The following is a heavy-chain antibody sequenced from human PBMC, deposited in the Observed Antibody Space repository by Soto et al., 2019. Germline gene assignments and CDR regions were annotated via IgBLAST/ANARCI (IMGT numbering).Heavy chain of an antibody. V-gene: IGHV1-2*04. CDR3: ARVELRFLEWPRDY. CDR1: GYTFTGYY. J-gene: IGHJ4*02. CDR2: INPNSGGT. Sequence: ASVKVSCKASGYTFTGYYMHWVRQAPGQGLEWMGWINPNSGGTNYAQKFQGWVTMTRDTSISTAYMELSRLRSDDTAVYYCARVELRFLEWPRDYWGQGTLVTVSS. D-gene: IGHD3-3*01.